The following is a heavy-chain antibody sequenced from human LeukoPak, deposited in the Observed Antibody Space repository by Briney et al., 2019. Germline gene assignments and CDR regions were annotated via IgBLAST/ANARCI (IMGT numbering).Heavy chain of an antibody. D-gene: IGHD5-18*01. CDR2: IDYTGST. CDR1: GGSISSFY. CDR3: ARDYQGGYGDKTVDY. Sequence: PSETLSLTCTVSGGSISSFYWSWIWQPPGKGLEWIGYIDYTGSTNYNSSLKSRVTISVDTSKNQFSLKLSSVTAADTAVYYCARDYQGGYGDKTVDYWGQGTLVTVSS. J-gene: IGHJ4*02. V-gene: IGHV4-59*12.